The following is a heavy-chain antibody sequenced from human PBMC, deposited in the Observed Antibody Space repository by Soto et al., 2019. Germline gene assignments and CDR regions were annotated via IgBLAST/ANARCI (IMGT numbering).Heavy chain of an antibody. CDR2: MYNTGST. D-gene: IGHD2-21*02. V-gene: IGHV4-59*11. Sequence: PSETLSLTCTVSEGNIIGHYGSWIRQPPRKGLEWIGYMYNTGSTVYNPSFKSRVTISVDTPKNQFSLKLNSVTAADTAVYYCARDLWGYCGTDCYPLDVWGQGTTVTVSS. J-gene: IGHJ6*02. CDR3: ARDLWGYCGTDCYPLDV. CDR1: EGNIIGHY.